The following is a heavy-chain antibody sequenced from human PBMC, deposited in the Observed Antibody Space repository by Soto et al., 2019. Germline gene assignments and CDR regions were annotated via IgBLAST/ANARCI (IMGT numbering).Heavy chain of an antibody. CDR3: ARDRYSSGWGNWVDP. Sequence: QVQLVESGGGVVQPGRSLRLSCAASGFTFSSYAMHWVRQAPGKGLEWVAVISYDGSNKYYADSVKGRFTISRDNSKNTLYLQMNSLRAEDTAVYYCARDRYSSGWGNWVDPWGQGTLVTVSS. J-gene: IGHJ5*02. V-gene: IGHV3-30-3*01. D-gene: IGHD6-19*01. CDR2: ISYDGSNK. CDR1: GFTFSSYA.